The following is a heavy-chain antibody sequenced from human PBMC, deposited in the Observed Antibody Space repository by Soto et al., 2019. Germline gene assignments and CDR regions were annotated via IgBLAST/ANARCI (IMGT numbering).Heavy chain of an antibody. CDR1: GFTFSSYA. Sequence: EVQLLESGGGLVQPGGSLRLSCAASGFTFSSYAMSWVRQAPGKGLEWVSAISCSGCSTYYADSVKGRFTISRDNSKNALYLQMNSLRAEDTAVYYCAKGEYSYGPFDYWGQGTLVTVSS. V-gene: IGHV3-23*01. J-gene: IGHJ4*02. CDR2: ISCSGCST. D-gene: IGHD5-18*01. CDR3: AKGEYSYGPFDY.